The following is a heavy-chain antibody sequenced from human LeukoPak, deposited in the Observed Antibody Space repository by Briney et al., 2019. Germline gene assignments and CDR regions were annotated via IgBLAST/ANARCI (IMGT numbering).Heavy chain of an antibody. V-gene: IGHV1-69*13. D-gene: IGHD3-10*01. CDR1: GGTFSSYA. CDR2: IIPIFGTA. Sequence: ASVKVSCKASGGTFSSYAISWVRQAPGQGLEWMGGIIPIFGTANYAQKFQGRVTITADESTSTAYMELSSLRSEDTAVYYCARDRGLTMVRGVIFDYWGQGTLVTVSS. J-gene: IGHJ4*02. CDR3: ARDRGLTMVRGVIFDY.